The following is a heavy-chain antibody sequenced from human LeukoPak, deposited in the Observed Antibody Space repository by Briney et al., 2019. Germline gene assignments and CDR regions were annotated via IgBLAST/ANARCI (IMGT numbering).Heavy chain of an antibody. CDR3: ATGPATYYYYYYMDV. CDR2: FDPEDGET. V-gene: IGHV1-24*01. CDR1: GYTLTELS. D-gene: IGHD2-15*01. Sequence: ASVKLSCTVSGYTLTELSMHWVRQAPGKGLEWMGGFDPEDGETNYAQKFQGRVTMTEDTSTDTAYMELSSLRSEDTAVYYCATGPATYYYYYYMDVWGKGTTVTVSS. J-gene: IGHJ6*03.